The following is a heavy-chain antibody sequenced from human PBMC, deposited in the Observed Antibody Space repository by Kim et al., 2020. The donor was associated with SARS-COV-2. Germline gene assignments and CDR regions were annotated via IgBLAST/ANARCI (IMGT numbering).Heavy chain of an antibody. V-gene: IGHV4-4*02. CDR3: GRVGVTGTNVDY. Sequence: SETLSLTCDVSGGSIISNNWWTWVRQPPGKGLEWIGEIFHIGSTNYNPSLKSRVTISLDKSKNQLSLKVASVTAADTAVYYCGRVGVTGTNVDYWGQGIL. CDR2: IFHIGST. J-gene: IGHJ4*02. D-gene: IGHD6-19*01. CDR1: GGSIISNNW.